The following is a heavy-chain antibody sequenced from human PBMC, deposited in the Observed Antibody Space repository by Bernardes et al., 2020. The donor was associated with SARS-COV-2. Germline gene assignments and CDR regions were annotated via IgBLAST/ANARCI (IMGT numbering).Heavy chain of an antibody. Sequence: SETLFLTCAVSGGSISSSNWWSWVRQPPGKGLEWIGEIYHSGSTNYNPSLKSRVTISVDKSKNQFSLKLSSVTAADTAVYYCARDHSSGDAFDIWGQGTMVTVSS. CDR3: ARDHSSGDAFDI. J-gene: IGHJ3*02. D-gene: IGHD6-19*01. CDR2: IYHSGST. V-gene: IGHV4-4*02. CDR1: GGSISSSNW.